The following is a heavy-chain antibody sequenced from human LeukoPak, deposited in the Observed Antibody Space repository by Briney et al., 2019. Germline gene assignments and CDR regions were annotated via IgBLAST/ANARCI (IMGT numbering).Heavy chain of an antibody. D-gene: IGHD3-16*01. J-gene: IGHJ4*02. CDR3: ARDFGRRREVDY. CDR1: RSTFTSDY. V-gene: IGHV1-46*01. Sequence: ASVKVSCKPSRSTFTSDYMHWVRQAPGQGLEWMGIINPSGGSTSYAQKFQGRVTMTRDTSTSTVYMELSSLRSEDTAVYYCARDFGRRREVDYWGQGTLVTVSS. CDR2: INPSGGST.